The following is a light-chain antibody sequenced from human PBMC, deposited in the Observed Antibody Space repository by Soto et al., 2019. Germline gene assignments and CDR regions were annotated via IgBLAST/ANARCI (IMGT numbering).Light chain of an antibody. CDR2: DAS. V-gene: IGKV3-11*01. Sequence: EIVLTQSPATLSLSPGERATLSCRASQSVSNYLAWYQQKPGLAPRLLIYDASNRATGIPARFSGSGSGTDFTLTINSLEPEDFPVYYCQQRSNWPPYTFGPGTKLEIK. J-gene: IGKJ2*01. CDR1: QSVSNY. CDR3: QQRSNWPPYT.